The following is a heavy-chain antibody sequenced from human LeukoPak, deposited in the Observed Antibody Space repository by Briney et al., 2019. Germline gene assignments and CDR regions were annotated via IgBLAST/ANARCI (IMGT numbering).Heavy chain of an antibody. Sequence: SETLSLTCTVSGGSISSGSYYWTWIRQPAGKGLEWIGRIDTSGSTDYNPSLKSRLTISLDTSNNRFSLKLNSVTAADTAVYYCARRNSDYTILVYWGQGTLVTVSS. CDR1: GGSISSGSYY. CDR2: IDTSGST. V-gene: IGHV4-61*02. D-gene: IGHD4-11*01. J-gene: IGHJ4*02. CDR3: ARRNSDYTILVY.